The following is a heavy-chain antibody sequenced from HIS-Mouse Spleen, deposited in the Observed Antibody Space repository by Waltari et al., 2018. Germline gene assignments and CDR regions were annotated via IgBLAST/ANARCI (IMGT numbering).Heavy chain of an antibody. CDR2: VYYSVRT. J-gene: IGHJ2*01. CDR3: AREIPYSSSWYDWYFDL. CDR1: VGSISSSSYY. D-gene: IGHD6-13*01. Sequence: QLQLQESGPGLVKPSETLSLTCTVSVGSISSSSYYWGWIRQPPGKGLERIVRVYYSVRTYHNPSLKSRVPISVDTSKNHFSLKLSSVTAADTAVYYCAREIPYSSSWYDWYFDLWGRGTLVTVSS. V-gene: IGHV4-39*07.